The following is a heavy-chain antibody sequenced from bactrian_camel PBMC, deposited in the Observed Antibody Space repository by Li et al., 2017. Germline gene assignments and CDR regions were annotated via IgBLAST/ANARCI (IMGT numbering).Heavy chain of an antibody. J-gene: IGHJ6*01. CDR3: AADFSAGCVYGFGY. CDR1: GFTFSTYY. V-gene: IGHV3S1*01. Sequence: HVQLVESGGGSVRTGGSLRLSCAASGFTFSTYYMNWVRQAPGKGLEWVSSIYTGGGSTYYADSVKGRFTISKDNAKFTLYLQMNSLKPEDTAMYYCAADFSAGCVYGFGYWGQGTQVTVS. CDR2: IYTGGGST. D-gene: IGHD3*01.